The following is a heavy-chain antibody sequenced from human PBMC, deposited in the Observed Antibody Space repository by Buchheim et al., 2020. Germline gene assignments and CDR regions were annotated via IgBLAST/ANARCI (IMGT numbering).Heavy chain of an antibody. D-gene: IGHD3-22*01. V-gene: IGHV4-31*03. CDR1: GGSISSGGYY. CDR2: IYNGVTT. Sequence: VQLQESGPGLVKPSQTLSLTCTVSGGSISSGGYYWNWIRHHPGKGLEWIGYIYNGVTTHYNPSLRSRLIISVDKSENTFSLKLSSVTAADTAVYYCARAGYYDSRGYLGDFDYWGQGTL. CDR3: ARAGYYDSRGYLGDFDY. J-gene: IGHJ4*02.